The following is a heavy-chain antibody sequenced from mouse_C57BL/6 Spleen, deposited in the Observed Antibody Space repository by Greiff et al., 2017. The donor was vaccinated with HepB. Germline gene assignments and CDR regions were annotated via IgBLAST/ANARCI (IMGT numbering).Heavy chain of an antibody. CDR3: TTPYYYGSSSFDY. J-gene: IGHJ2*01. CDR2: IDPETGGT. CDR1: GYTFTDYE. V-gene: IGHV1-15*01. Sequence: QVQLQQSGAELVRPGASVTLSCKASGYTFTDYEMHWVKQTPVHGLEWIGAIDPETGGTAYNQKFKGKAILTADKSASTAYLELRSLTSEDSAVYYCTTPYYYGSSSFDYWGQGTTLTVSS. D-gene: IGHD1-1*01.